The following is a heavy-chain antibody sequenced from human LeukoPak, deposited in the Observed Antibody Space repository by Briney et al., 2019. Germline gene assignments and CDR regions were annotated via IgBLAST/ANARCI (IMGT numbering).Heavy chain of an antibody. CDR3: ARDLIFGVVRSYYFDY. J-gene: IGHJ4*02. V-gene: IGHV4-59*12. Sequence: SETLSLTCTVSGGSISSYYWSWIRQPPGKGLEWIGYIYYSGSTNYNPSLKSRVTISVDTSKNQFSLKLSSVTAADTAVYYCARDLIFGVVRSYYFDYWGQGTLVTVSS. CDR2: IYYSGST. D-gene: IGHD3-3*01. CDR1: GGSISSYY.